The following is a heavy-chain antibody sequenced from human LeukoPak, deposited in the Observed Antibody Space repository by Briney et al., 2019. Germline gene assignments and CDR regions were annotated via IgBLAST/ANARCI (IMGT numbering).Heavy chain of an antibody. J-gene: IGHJ4*02. D-gene: IGHD3-9*01. CDR3: ARPDFNYDILTGFDY. CDR2: ISYDGSNK. CDR1: GFTFSSYA. Sequence: PGGSLRLSCAASGFTFSSYAMHWVRQAPGKGLEWVAVISYDGSNKYYADSVKGRFTISRDNSKNTLYQQMNSLRAEDTAVYYCARPDFNYDILTGFDYWGQGTLVTVSS. V-gene: IGHV3-30-3*01.